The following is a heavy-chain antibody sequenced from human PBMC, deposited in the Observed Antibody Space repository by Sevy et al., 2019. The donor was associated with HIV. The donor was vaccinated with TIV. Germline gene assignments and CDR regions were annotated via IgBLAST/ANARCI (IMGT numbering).Heavy chain of an antibody. CDR1: GYTFTGYY. D-gene: IGHD2-2*01. CDR3: ARRGYCSSTSCQPPYYYYYGMDV. V-gene: IGHV1-2*06. CDR2: INPNSGGT. Sequence: ASVKVSCKASGYTFTGYYMHWVRQAPGQGLEWMGRINPNSGGTNYAQKFQGRVTMTRDTSISTAYMGLSRLRSDDTAVYYCARRGYCSSTSCQPPYYYYYGMDVWGQGTTVTVSS. J-gene: IGHJ6*02.